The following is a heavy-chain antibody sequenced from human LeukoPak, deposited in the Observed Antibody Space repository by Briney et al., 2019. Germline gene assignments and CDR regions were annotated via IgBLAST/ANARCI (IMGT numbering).Heavy chain of an antibody. V-gene: IGHV4-4*07. J-gene: IGHJ4*02. CDR2: IYTSGST. Sequence: SETLSLTCTVSGGSISSYYWSWIRQPAGKGLEWIGRIYTSGSTNYNPSLKSRVTMSVDTSKNQFSPKLSSVTAADTAVYYCARMITFGGVTAFDYWGQGTLVTVSS. D-gene: IGHD3-16*01. CDR3: ARMITFGGVTAFDY. CDR1: GGSISSYY.